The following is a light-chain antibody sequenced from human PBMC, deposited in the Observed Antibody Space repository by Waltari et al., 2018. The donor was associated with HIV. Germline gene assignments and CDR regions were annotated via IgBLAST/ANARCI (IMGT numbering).Light chain of an antibody. Sequence: QSALTQPASVSGSPGQSITISCTGPSNDVGGYKYVSWYQQHPGTAPKVVIYEVSNRPSGVSNRFSGSKSGNTASLTISGLQAEDEADYYCSSYASTSTRVFGGGTKLTVL. CDR1: SNDVGGYKY. CDR2: EVS. V-gene: IGLV2-14*01. J-gene: IGLJ3*02. CDR3: SSYASTSTRV.